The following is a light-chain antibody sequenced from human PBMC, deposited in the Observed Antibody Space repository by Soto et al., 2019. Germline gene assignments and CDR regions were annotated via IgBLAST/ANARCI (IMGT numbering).Light chain of an antibody. Sequence: DIQMTQSPSSLSASVGDSVTIACRASQSISNYLNWYQQRPGKAPKXLIYAASSLQSGVPSRFSGSGSGTDLTLTISSLQPEDFVTYYCQQTYSTPITFGQGTRLEI. V-gene: IGKV1-39*01. CDR3: QQTYSTPIT. J-gene: IGKJ5*01. CDR1: QSISNY. CDR2: AAS.